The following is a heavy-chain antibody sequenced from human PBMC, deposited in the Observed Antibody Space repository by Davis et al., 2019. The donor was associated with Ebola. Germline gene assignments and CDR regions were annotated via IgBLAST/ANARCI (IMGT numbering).Heavy chain of an antibody. Sequence: GESLKISCAASGFTFSSYAMSWVRQAPGKGLEWVSAISGSGGSTYYADSVKGRVTISRDNSKNTLYLQMNSLRAEDTAVYYCAKITEHIAAAEYPFYYYYGMDVWGQGTTVTVSS. J-gene: IGHJ6*02. CDR1: GFTFSSYA. CDR2: ISGSGGST. D-gene: IGHD6-13*01. V-gene: IGHV3-23*01. CDR3: AKITEHIAAAEYPFYYYYGMDV.